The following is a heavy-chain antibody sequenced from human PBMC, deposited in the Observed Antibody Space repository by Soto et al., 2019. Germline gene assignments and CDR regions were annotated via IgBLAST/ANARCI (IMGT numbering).Heavy chain of an antibody. J-gene: IGHJ6*02. V-gene: IGHV3-30*03. CDR3: AGASPHYYYYGMDV. D-gene: IGHD6-6*01. CDR1: GFTLSSYG. Sequence: GGSLILSCSASGFTLSSYGMHWVRQAPGKGLEWGAVISYDGSNKYYADSVKGRFTISRDNSKNTLYLQMNSLRAEDTAVYYCAGASPHYYYYGMDVWGQGTTVTVSS. CDR2: ISYDGSNK.